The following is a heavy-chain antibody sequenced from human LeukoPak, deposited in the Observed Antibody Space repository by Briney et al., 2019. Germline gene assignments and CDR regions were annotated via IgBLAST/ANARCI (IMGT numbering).Heavy chain of an antibody. J-gene: IGHJ3*02. D-gene: IGHD3-22*01. CDR3: ARLITMIVVLITPTDTFDI. V-gene: IGHV4-39*07. CDR2: IYYSGST. CDR1: GVSISSSSYY. Sequence: PSETLSLTCTVSGVSISSSSYYWGWIRQPPGKGLEWIVSIYYSGSTYYNPSLKSRVTISVDTSKNQFSLKLSSVTAADTAVYYRARLITMIVVLITPTDTFDIWGQGTLVTVSS.